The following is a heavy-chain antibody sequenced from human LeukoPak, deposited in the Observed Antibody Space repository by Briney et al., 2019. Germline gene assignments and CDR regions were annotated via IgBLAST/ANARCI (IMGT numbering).Heavy chain of an antibody. D-gene: IGHD1-1*01. CDR2: LYTDGTT. J-gene: IGHJ4*02. CDR3: ARGGVNYWNPRY. V-gene: IGHV3-53*01. Sequence: PGGSLRLSXVASEFTVSSYYMSWVRQAPGKGLEWVSLLYTDGTTYYGDSVEGRFTISRDDSKNTIYLQMNTLRAEDTAIYYCARGGVNYWNPRYWGQGTLVTVSS. CDR1: EFTVSSYY.